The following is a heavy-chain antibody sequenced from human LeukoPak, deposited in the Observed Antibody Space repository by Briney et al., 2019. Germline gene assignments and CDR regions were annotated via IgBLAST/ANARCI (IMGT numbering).Heavy chain of an antibody. D-gene: IGHD3-10*01. CDR2: INDSGTT. J-gene: IGHJ5*02. CDR3: ARASSYNDAVRYNPSWFGP. Sequence: SETLSLTCADYGGPFSGFFRSWIRQPPGKGLEWIGEINDSGTTNYNPSLKSRVAISIDTSKNQFSLKLTSVTAADTAVYYCARASSYNDAVRYNPSWFGPWGQGTLVTVSS. V-gene: IGHV4-34*01. CDR1: GGPFSGFF.